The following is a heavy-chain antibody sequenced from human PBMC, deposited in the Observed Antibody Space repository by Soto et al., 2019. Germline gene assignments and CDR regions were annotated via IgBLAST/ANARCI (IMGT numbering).Heavy chain of an antibody. CDR1: TYSISSGYY. CDR3: ARDSWGGFDY. J-gene: IGHJ4*02. D-gene: IGHD7-27*01. V-gene: IGHV4-38-2*02. Sequence: SETLSLTCTVSTYSISSGYYWGWIRQPPGKGLEWIGSIYHSGITYHNPSLKSRVTISVDTSKNQFSLKLSSVTATDTAVYYCARDSWGGFDYWGQGTRVTVSS. CDR2: IYHSGIT.